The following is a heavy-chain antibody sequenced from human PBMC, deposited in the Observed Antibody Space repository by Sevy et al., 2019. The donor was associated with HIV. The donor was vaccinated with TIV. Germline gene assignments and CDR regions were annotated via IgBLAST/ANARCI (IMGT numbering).Heavy chain of an antibody. V-gene: IGHV3-74*01. CDR3: ARGSRGVPVS. D-gene: IGHD2-8*01. J-gene: IGHJ4*02. CDR1: GFTFSSHW. Sequence: GESLKISCAASGFTFSSHWMHWVRPAPGKGLVWVSRINSDGGSITYADSVKGRFTISRDNSKKTVSLQMASLRVEDTAVYFGARGSRGVPVSWGQGTLVTVSS. CDR2: INSDGGSI.